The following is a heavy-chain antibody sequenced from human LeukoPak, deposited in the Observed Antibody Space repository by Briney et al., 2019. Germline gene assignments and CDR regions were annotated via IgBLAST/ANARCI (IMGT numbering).Heavy chain of an antibody. V-gene: IGHV4-39*07. J-gene: IGHJ6*03. Sequence: SETLSLTCTVSGGSISSSSYYWGWIRQPPGKGLEWIGSIYYSGSTYYNPSLKSRVTISVDTSKNQFSLKLSSVTAADTAVYYCARVHHQRAIAADYYYMDVWGKGTTVTISS. CDR3: ARVHHQRAIAADYYYMDV. D-gene: IGHD6-13*01. CDR1: GGSISSSSYY. CDR2: IYYSGST.